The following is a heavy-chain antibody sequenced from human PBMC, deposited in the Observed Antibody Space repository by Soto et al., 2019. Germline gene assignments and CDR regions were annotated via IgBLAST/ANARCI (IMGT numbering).Heavy chain of an antibody. D-gene: IGHD2-21*02. CDR2: INAGNGNT. Sequence: QVQLVQSGAEEKKPGASVKVSCKASGYTFTSYAMHLVRQSPGQRLEWMGWINAGNGNTKYSQKFQGRVTITRDTSASTAYMELSSLRYEDTAVYYCARSIVVVTALDYWGQGTLVTVSS. J-gene: IGHJ4*02. V-gene: IGHV1-3*05. CDR1: GYTFTSYA. CDR3: ARSIVVVTALDY.